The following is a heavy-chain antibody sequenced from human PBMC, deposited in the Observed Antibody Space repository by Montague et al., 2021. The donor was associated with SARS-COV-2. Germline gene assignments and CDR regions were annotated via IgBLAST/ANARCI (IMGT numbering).Heavy chain of an antibody. CDR3: ARDIWEPEVRSRGWFDP. CDR2: ISLGGHT. J-gene: IGHJ5*02. D-gene: IGHD1-26*01. V-gene: IGHV4-4*02. CDR1: GGSISVNNW. Sequence: SQTQSLTCGVSGGSISVNNWWSWVRQSPETGLEWIGEISLGGHTDYNPSLKSRVTISLDKSKNQFSLKLTSVTAADTAVYYCARDIWEPEVRSRGWFDPWGQGILVTVSS.